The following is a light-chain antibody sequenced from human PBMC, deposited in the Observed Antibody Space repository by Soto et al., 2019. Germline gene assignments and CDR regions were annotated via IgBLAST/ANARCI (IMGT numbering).Light chain of an antibody. Sequence: IVLTQSPATLSLSPGERATLSCRASQSVSSYLAWYQQKPGQAPRLLIYDASNRATGIPARFSGSGSGTDFTLTISSLEPEDFAVYYCQQHSNWPRTFGQGTKV. CDR1: QSVSSY. CDR3: QQHSNWPRT. J-gene: IGKJ1*01. CDR2: DAS. V-gene: IGKV3-11*01.